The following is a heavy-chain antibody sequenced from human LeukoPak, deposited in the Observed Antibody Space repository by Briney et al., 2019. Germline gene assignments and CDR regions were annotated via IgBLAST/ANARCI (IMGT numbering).Heavy chain of an antibody. CDR2: INPNSGGT. Sequence: ASVKVSCKASGYTFTGYYMHWVRQAPGQGLEWMGWINPNSGGTNYAQKFQGRVTMTRDTSISTAYMELSRLRSDDTAVYYCARRVGYCSGGSCLNQGLNWFDPWGQGTLVTVSS. CDR1: GYTFTGYY. J-gene: IGHJ5*02. V-gene: IGHV1-2*02. D-gene: IGHD2-15*01. CDR3: ARRVGYCSGGSCLNQGLNWFDP.